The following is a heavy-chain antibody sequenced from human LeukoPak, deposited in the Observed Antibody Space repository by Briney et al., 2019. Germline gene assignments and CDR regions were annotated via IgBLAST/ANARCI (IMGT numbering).Heavy chain of an antibody. J-gene: IGHJ4*02. D-gene: IGHD6-13*01. CDR1: GFTFLNSW. Sequence: TGGSLRLSCAASGFTFLNSWMSWVRQARGKGLEWMANIKPDGSQKYYVDSVKGRFTISRDNAKNSLYLQVDSLTAEDTAIYYCARDRDSNWYPYHDYWGQGVLVTVSS. V-gene: IGHV3-7*03. CDR2: IKPDGSQK. CDR3: ARDRDSNWYPYHDY.